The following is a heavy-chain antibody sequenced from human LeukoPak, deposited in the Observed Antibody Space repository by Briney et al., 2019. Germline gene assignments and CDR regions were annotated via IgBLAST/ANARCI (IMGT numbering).Heavy chain of an antibody. J-gene: IGHJ4*02. CDR2: INPHSGVT. V-gene: IGHV1-2*02. Sequence: GASVKVSCKASGYIFTGYYMHWVRQAPGQGLEWMGWINPHSGVTKYAQKFQGRVTVTRDTSISSASMEVSSLRSADTAVYYCARGQQWLEAFEHWGQGTLVTVSS. CDR1: GYIFTGYY. CDR3: ARGQQWLEAFEH. D-gene: IGHD6-19*01.